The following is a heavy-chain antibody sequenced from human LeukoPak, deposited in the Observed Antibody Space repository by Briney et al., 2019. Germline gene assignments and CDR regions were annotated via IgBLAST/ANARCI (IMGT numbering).Heavy chain of an antibody. V-gene: IGHV2-5*01. Sequence: ESGPTLVNPTQTLTLTCTFSGFSLSTSGVVVGSIRQPPGKALEWLGLIYWNDDKRYSPSLKSRLTITKDTSKNQVVLTMTNMDPVDTATYYCARRSEDIVVVVAATGFDYWGQGTLVTVSS. CDR2: IYWNDDK. CDR1: GFSLSTSGVV. J-gene: IGHJ4*02. CDR3: ARRSEDIVVVVAATGFDY. D-gene: IGHD2-15*01.